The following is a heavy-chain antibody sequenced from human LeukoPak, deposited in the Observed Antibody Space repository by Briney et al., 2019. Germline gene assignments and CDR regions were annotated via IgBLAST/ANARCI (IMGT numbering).Heavy chain of an antibody. CDR3: ARDLGCSSTSCYDRTFDY. J-gene: IGHJ4*02. V-gene: IGHV3-11*04. Sequence: GGSLRLSCAASGSTFSDYYMSWIRQARGKGLEWVSYISSSGSTIYYADSVKGRFTISRDNAKNSLHLQMNSLRAEDTAVYYCARDLGCSSTSCYDRTFDYWGQGTLVTVSS. D-gene: IGHD2-2*01. CDR1: GSTFSDYY. CDR2: ISSSGSTI.